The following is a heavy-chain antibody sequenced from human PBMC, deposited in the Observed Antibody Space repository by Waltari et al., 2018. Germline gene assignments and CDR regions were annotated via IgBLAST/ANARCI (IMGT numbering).Heavy chain of an antibody. V-gene: IGHV4-38-2*01. Sequence: QVQLQESGPGLEKPSETLSLTCAVSGYSISSGYYWGWIRQHPGKGLEWIGRIYHSGSTYYNPSLKRRVTISVDSSKNQFSLKLSSVTAADTAVYYCARLLNGAFDFWGQGTMVTVSS. CDR1: GYSISSGYY. CDR2: IYHSGST. CDR3: ARLLNGAFDF. J-gene: IGHJ3*01. D-gene: IGHD2-8*01.